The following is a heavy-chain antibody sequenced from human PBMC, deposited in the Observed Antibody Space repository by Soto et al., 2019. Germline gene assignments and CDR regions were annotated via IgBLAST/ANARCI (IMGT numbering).Heavy chain of an antibody. CDR2: ISAYNGNT. J-gene: IGHJ6*02. V-gene: IGHV1-18*01. Sequence: ASVKVSCKASGYTFTSYGISWVRQAPGQGLEWMGWISAYNGNTSYAQKLQGRVTMTTDTSTSTAYMELRSLRSDDTAVYYCAREEAPNYDFWSGYYYYYYYGMDVWGQGTTVTVSS. D-gene: IGHD3-3*01. CDR1: GYTFTSYG. CDR3: AREEAPNYDFWSGYYYYYYYGMDV.